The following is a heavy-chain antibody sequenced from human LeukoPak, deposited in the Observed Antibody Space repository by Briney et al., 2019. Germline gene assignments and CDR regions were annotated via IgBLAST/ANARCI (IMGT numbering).Heavy chain of an antibody. CDR2: IKQDGSEK. CDR1: GFTFSDYW. V-gene: IGHV3-7*01. CDR3: ARDLYKGKNWFDP. Sequence: GGSLRLSCAVSGFTFSDYWMSWVRQAPGKGLEWVANIKQDGSEKYYVDSVKGRFTISRDSAQNSVDLQMNSLRAEDTAVYYCARDLYKGKNWFDPWGQGTLVTVSS. D-gene: IGHD1-14*01. J-gene: IGHJ5*02.